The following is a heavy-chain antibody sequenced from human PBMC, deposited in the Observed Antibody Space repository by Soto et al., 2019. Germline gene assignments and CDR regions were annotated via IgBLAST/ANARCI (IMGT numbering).Heavy chain of an antibody. CDR1: GGTFSSYR. CDR3: VRDSGAKLSSS. D-gene: IGHD6-13*01. J-gene: IGHJ4*02. Sequence: QVQLVQSGAEVKKTGSSVRVSCKASGGTFSSYRLNWLRQAPGHGREGVGGIVPIRRAAEYAQGFQGRVTITADETTRTSYMELRSLKSQDTAVYYCVRDSGAKLSSSWGQGTLVTVSS. V-gene: IGHV1-69*01. CDR2: IVPIRRAA.